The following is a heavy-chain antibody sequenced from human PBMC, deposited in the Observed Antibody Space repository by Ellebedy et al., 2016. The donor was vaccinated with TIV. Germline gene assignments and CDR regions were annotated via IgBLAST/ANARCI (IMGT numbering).Heavy chain of an antibody. V-gene: IGHV2-70*19. J-gene: IGHJ4*02. CDR1: GFSLTTARMC. Sequence: SGPTLVKPTQTLTLTCTFSGFSLTTARMCVSWFRQPPGKALEWLALIDWDDDEHYSTSLTTRLTISKDTSKKQVVLTMTNMDPVDTATYYCARSPDYDGNSSYFDFWGQGTLVTVSS. CDR3: ARSPDYDGNSSYFDF. CDR2: IDWDDDE. D-gene: IGHD4-23*01.